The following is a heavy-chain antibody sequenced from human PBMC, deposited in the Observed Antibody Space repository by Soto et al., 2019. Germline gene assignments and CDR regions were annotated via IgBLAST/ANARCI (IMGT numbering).Heavy chain of an antibody. CDR2: MNPNSGNT. J-gene: IGHJ4*02. Sequence: QVQLVQSGAEVKKPGASVKVSCKASGYTFTSYDINWVRQATGQGLEWMGWMNPNSGNTGYAQKFQGRVTMTRNTSISTAYMELSSLRSEDTAVYYCALGRTGCFGVVITTRFDYWGQGTLVTVSS. CDR1: GYTFTSYD. V-gene: IGHV1-8*01. D-gene: IGHD3-3*01. CDR3: ALGRTGCFGVVITTRFDY.